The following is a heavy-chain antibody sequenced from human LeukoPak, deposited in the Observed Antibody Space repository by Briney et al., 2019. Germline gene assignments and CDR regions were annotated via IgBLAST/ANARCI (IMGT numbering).Heavy chain of an antibody. CDR1: GFTFSTYV. CDR3: VSGTGY. V-gene: IGHV3-64D*06. CDR2: ISSNGDNT. Sequence: PGGSLRLSCSVSGFTFSTYVMHWVRQAPGKGLEYVSAISSNGDNTYYAESVKGRFTISRDNSKNTLYLHMSSLRADDTAVYYCVSGTGYWRQPTLVTVSS. J-gene: IGHJ4*02.